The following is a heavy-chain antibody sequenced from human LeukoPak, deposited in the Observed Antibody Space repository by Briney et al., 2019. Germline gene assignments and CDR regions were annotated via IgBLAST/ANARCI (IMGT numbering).Heavy chain of an antibody. Sequence: GTLSLTCAVSGGSISSNDWWSWVRQAPGKGLEWVSTISGSGGSTHYADPVKGRFTISRDNSKNTLYLQMNSLRAEDTAVYYCAKSITMIVVVIYGHWGQGTLVTVSS. V-gene: IGHV3-23*01. J-gene: IGHJ1*01. CDR2: ISGSGGST. D-gene: IGHD3-22*01. CDR3: AKSITMIVVVIYGH. CDR1: GGSISSND.